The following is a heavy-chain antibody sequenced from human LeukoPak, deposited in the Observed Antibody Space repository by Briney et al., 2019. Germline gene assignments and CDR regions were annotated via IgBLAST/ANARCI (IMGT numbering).Heavy chain of an antibody. D-gene: IGHD2-2*01. J-gene: IGHJ5*02. CDR2: IIPTFGTP. Sequence: ASVKVSCKASGGTFNSYVISWVRQAPGQGLEWMGGIIPTFGTPNYAQKFQGRVTITTDESTSTAYMELSSLRSEDTAVYYCASGYCSSTTCSNYNWFDPWGQGTLVTVSS. CDR3: ASGYCSSTTCSNYNWFDP. CDR1: GGTFNSYV. V-gene: IGHV1-69*05.